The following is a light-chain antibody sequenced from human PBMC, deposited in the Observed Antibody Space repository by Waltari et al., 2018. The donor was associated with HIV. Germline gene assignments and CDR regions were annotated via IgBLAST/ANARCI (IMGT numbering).Light chain of an antibody. Sequence: SYVLTQHPSVSVAPGQTARITCGGNNIGSRSEHWYQQKPGQAPVLVVYDDSDRPSAIPERFSGSNYGNTATLTISRGEAGDEADYYCQVWDSSSDHYVFGTETKVTVL. V-gene: IGLV3-21*02. CDR1: NIGSRS. CDR2: DDS. J-gene: IGLJ1*01. CDR3: QVWDSSSDHYV.